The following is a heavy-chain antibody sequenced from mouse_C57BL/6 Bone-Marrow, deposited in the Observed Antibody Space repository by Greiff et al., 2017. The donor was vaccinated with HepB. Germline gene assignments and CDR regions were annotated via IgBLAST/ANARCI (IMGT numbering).Heavy chain of an antibody. CDR1: GYSITSGYY. CDR3: ARDVGGDAMDY. Sequence: EVKVEESGPGLVKPSQSLSLTCSVTGYSITSGYYWNWIRQFPGNKLEWMGYISYDGSNNYNPSLKNRISITRDTSKNQFFLKLNSVTTEDTATYYCARDVGGDAMDYWGQGTSVTVSS. J-gene: IGHJ4*01. V-gene: IGHV3-6*01. CDR2: ISYDGSN.